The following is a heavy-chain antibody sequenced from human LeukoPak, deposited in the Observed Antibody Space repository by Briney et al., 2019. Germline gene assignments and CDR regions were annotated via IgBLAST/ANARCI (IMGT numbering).Heavy chain of an antibody. J-gene: IGHJ4*02. V-gene: IGHV1-46*01. CDR1: GYTFTINH. CDR3: AKLATSDTGETY. D-gene: IGHD3-16*01. Sequence: ASVKVSCKASGYTFTINHIHWVRQAPGQGLEWMGVINPSGDSTTYAQNFQGRVTMTRDTSTSTVHMELRSLRPEDTAIYYCAKLATSDTGETYWGQGTLVTVSS. CDR2: INPSGDST.